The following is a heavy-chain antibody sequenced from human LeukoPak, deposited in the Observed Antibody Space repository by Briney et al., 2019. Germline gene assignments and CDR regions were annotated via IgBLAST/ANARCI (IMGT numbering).Heavy chain of an antibody. D-gene: IGHD3-16*01. CDR2: ISWNSDTI. Sequence: PGGSLRLSCAASGFSFDDYAMHWVRQAPGKGLEWVSGISWNSDTIGYTDSVKGRFTISRDNAKNSLYLQMNSLRAEDTALYYCAKDIGVSPRGAFDVWGQGTMVTVSS. CDR1: GFSFDDYA. V-gene: IGHV3-9*01. J-gene: IGHJ3*01. CDR3: AKDIGVSPRGAFDV.